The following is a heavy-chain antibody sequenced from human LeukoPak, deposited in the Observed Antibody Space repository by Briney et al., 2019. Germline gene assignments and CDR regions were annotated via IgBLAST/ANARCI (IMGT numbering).Heavy chain of an antibody. CDR3: ARQTGSGLFILP. V-gene: IGHV4-39*01. D-gene: IGHD3/OR15-3a*01. CDR2: IYYRGNT. Sequence: SETLSLTCTVSGVSISSSNSYWGWIRQPPGKGLEWIGSIYYRGNTYYNASLKSQVSISIDTSKNQFSLRLTSVTAADTAVYYCARQTGSGLFILPGGQGTLVTVSS. CDR1: GVSISSSNSY. J-gene: IGHJ4*02.